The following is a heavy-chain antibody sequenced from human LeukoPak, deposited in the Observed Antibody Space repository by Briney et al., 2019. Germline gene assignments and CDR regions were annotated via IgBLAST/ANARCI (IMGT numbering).Heavy chain of an antibody. CDR2: IIPSFGTA. D-gene: IGHD3-22*01. CDR3: ASRRSYYYDSSGYMEH. CDR1: GGTFSSYA. Sequence: ASVKVSCKASGGTFSSYAISWLRQAPGQGLEWMGGIIPSFGTANYEQKFQGRVTITAAESTSTAHMELSSLRSEDTAVYYCASRRSYYYDSSGYMEHWGQGTLVTVSS. J-gene: IGHJ1*01. V-gene: IGHV1-69*13.